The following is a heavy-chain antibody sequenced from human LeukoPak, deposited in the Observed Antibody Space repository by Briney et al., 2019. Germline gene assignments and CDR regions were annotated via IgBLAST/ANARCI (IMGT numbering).Heavy chain of an antibody. J-gene: IGHJ4*02. D-gene: IGHD2-21*02. Sequence: GGSLRLSCAASGFTVSSDYMGWVRQAPEKGLEWVSLISSGGSTYYADSLKGRFTISRDNSKNTLYLQMNSLRAEDTAVYYCAKDSRFRDYYFDFWGQGALVTVSS. CDR1: GFTVSSDY. V-gene: IGHV3-66*01. CDR3: AKDSRFRDYYFDF. CDR2: ISSGGST.